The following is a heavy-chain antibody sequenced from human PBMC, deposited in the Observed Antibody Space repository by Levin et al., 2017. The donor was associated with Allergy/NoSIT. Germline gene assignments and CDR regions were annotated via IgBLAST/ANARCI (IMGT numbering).Heavy chain of an antibody. D-gene: IGHD3-9*01. CDR2: INHGGST. V-gene: IGHV4-34*01. J-gene: IGHJ4*02. Sequence: SETLSLTCAVYGGSLSGYYWSWVRQPPGKGLEWIGEINHGGSTNYNPSLKSRVTISVDTSKSQISLKLSSVTAADTAVHYCARSRLAYYDILTAQRYGNYFDSWGQGTPVTVSS. CDR1: GGSLSGYY. CDR3: ARSRLAYYDILTAQRYGNYFDS.